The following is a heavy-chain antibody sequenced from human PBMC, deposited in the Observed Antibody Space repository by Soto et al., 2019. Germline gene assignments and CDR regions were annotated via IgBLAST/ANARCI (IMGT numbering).Heavy chain of an antibody. CDR3: ASRPQGYSSSWYFTPFDY. CDR1: GGTFSSYA. V-gene: IGHV1-69*13. J-gene: IGHJ4*02. CDR2: IIPIFGTA. Sequence: SVKVSCKASGGTFSSYAISWLLQAPGQGLEWMGGIIPIFGTANYAQKFQGRVTIIADESTSTAYMELSSLRSEDTAVYYCASRPQGYSSSWYFTPFDYWGQGTLVTVSS. D-gene: IGHD6-13*01.